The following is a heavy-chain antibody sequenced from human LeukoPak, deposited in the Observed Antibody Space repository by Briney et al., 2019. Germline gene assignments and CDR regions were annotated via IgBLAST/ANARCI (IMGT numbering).Heavy chain of an antibody. CDR3: ARRRSRGYKDDAFDF. CDR2: IKQDGSEK. D-gene: IGHD3-22*01. V-gene: IGHV3-7*01. Sequence: PGGSLRLSCAASGFTFSSYWMNWVRQAPGKGLEWVANIKQDGSEKYYVDSVKGRFTISRDNAKNSLYLQMNSLRAEDTAVYYCARRRSRGYKDDAFDFWCQGTIVTVSS. J-gene: IGHJ3*01. CDR1: GFTFSSYW.